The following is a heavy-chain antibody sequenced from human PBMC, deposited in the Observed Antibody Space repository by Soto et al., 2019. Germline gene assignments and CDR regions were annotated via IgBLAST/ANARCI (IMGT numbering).Heavy chain of an antibody. CDR1: GFTFSGSA. J-gene: IGHJ6*02. CDR3: TRRMIVDHYGSGSHGMDV. CDR2: IRSKANSYAT. D-gene: IGHD3-10*01. V-gene: IGHV3-73*02. Sequence: EVQLVESGGGLVQPGGSLKLSCAASGFTFSGSAMHWVRQASGKGLEWVGRIRSKANSYATAYAASVKGRFTISRDDAKNTAYRQMNSLKTEDTAVYYCTRRMIVDHYGSGSHGMDVWGQGTTVTVSS.